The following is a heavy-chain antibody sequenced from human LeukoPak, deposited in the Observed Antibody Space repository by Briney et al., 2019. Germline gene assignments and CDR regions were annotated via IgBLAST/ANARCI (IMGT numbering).Heavy chain of an antibody. CDR3: ARGLGANHYCYMDV. CDR2: IYHSGST. D-gene: IGHD3-10*01. J-gene: IGHJ6*03. Sequence: SETLSLTCAVNGGSFRGYYWIWIRQPPGKGQEWIGEIYHSGSTKYNPSLKSRLTISVDTSKNQFSLNLSSMTAADTAVYYCARGLGANHYCYMDVWGKGTTVTVSS. V-gene: IGHV4-34*01. CDR1: GGSFRGYY.